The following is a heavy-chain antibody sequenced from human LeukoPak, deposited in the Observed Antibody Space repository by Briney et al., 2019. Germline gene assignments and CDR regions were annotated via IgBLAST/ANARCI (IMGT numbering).Heavy chain of an antibody. CDR3: AKDSQVRGVWFDP. Sequence: GGSLRLSCAASGFTFSSYAMSWVRQAPGKGLEWVAAISGSGGSTYYADSVKGRFTISRDNSKNTLYLQMDSLRAEDTAVYYCAKDSQVRGVWFDPWGQGTLVTVSS. CDR1: GFTFSSYA. D-gene: IGHD3-10*01. CDR2: ISGSGGST. J-gene: IGHJ5*02. V-gene: IGHV3-23*01.